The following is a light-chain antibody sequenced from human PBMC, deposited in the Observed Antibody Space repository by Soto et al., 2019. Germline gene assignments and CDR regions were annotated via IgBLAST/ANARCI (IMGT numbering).Light chain of an antibody. Sequence: EIVMTQSPVTLSVSPGERATLSCRASQSVNSNLAWYQQKPGQAPRRLIYAASTGATGIPARFSGSGSGSDFTLTISSLQSEDFAVYYCQQYNSWPLTFGPGTKVDIK. CDR3: QQYNSWPLT. CDR1: QSVNSN. CDR2: AAS. J-gene: IGKJ3*01. V-gene: IGKV3-15*01.